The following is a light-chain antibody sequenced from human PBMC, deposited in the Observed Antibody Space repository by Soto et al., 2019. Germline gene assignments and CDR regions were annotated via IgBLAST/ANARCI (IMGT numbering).Light chain of an antibody. Sequence: EIVMTKSPATLSVSPGERATLSCRASQSVSSNLAWYQQKPGQAPRLLLYGASTRATGIPARFSGSRSGTEFTLTISSLQSEDFAVYYCQQYNNWPALTFGGGTKVEIK. CDR1: QSVSSN. CDR3: QQYNNWPALT. J-gene: IGKJ4*01. V-gene: IGKV3-15*01. CDR2: GAS.